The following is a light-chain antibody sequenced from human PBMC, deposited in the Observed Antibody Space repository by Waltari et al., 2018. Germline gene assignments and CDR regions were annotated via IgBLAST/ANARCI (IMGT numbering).Light chain of an antibody. Sequence: NFVLTKPPSVSGSPGETIILSCTRSSGDISTFSVQWYQQHPGGAPTTVIYEDDRRPSGVPDRFSGSIDRSSNSASLTISGLVSEDEADYYCQSYDSTTQVFGGGTKLTVL. J-gene: IGLJ2*01. CDR2: EDD. V-gene: IGLV6-57*03. CDR3: QSYDSTTQV. CDR1: SGDISTFS.